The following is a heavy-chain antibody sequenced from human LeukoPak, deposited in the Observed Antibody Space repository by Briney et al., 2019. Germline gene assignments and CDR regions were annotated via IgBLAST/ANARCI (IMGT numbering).Heavy chain of an antibody. J-gene: IGHJ4*02. CDR1: GFTFSSYA. CDR2: ISYDGSNK. CDR3: ARDGGYGDYAPLDY. Sequence: GGSLRLSCAASGFTFSSYAMHWVRQAPGKGLEWVAVISYDGSNKYYADSVKGRFTIPRDNSKNTLYLQMNSLRAEDTAVYYCARDGGYGDYAPLDYWGQGTLVTVSS. V-gene: IGHV3-30-3*01. D-gene: IGHD4-17*01.